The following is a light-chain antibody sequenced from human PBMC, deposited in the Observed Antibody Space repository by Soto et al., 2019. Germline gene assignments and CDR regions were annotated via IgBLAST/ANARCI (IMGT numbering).Light chain of an antibody. CDR2: DVS. Sequence: QSALTQPASVSGSPGQSITISCTGTSSDVGGSIYVSWYKQHPGKAPKLMIYDVSNRPSGVSNRISGSKSGNTASLTISGIQPEDEADYYCSSFTSTSTYIFGTGTKVPVL. V-gene: IGLV2-14*01. J-gene: IGLJ1*01. CDR3: SSFTSTSTYI. CDR1: SSDVGGSIY.